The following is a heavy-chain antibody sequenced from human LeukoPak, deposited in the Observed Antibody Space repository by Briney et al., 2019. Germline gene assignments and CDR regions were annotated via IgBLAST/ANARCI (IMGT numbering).Heavy chain of an antibody. Sequence: ASVKVSCKASGYTFTSYDINWVRQATGQGLEWMGWMNPNSGNTGYAQKLQGRVTMTTDTSTSTAYMELRSLRSDDTAVYYCARDGPSMVRGVLNWFDPWGQGTLVTVSS. D-gene: IGHD3-10*01. CDR2: MNPNSGNT. V-gene: IGHV1-8*02. CDR1: GYTFTSYD. J-gene: IGHJ5*02. CDR3: ARDGPSMVRGVLNWFDP.